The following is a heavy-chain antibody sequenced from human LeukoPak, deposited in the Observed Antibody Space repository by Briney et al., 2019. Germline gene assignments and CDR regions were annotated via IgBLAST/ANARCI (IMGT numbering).Heavy chain of an antibody. V-gene: IGHV3-30*18. CDR2: ISYDGSNK. CDR3: ANRLRYFDWLLYG. J-gene: IGHJ4*02. CDR1: GFTFSSYG. D-gene: IGHD3-9*01. Sequence: PGGSLRLSCAASGFTFSSYGMHWVRQAPGKGLEWVAVISYDGSNKYYADSVKGRFTISRDNSKNTQYLQMNSLRAEDTAVYYCANRLRYFDWLLYGWGQGTLVTVSS.